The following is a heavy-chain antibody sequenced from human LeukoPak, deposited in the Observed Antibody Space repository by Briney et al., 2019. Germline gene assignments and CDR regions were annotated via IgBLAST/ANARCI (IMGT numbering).Heavy chain of an antibody. D-gene: IGHD1-26*01. CDR2: IYYSGST. CDR3: AREGIVGALDY. J-gene: IGHJ4*02. V-gene: IGHV4-59*01. CDR1: GGSISSYY. Sequence: SETLSLTCTVSGGSISSYYWSWIRQPPGKGLEWIGYIYYSGSTNYNPSLKSRVTISVDTSKNQFSLKLSSVTAADTAVYHCAREGIVGALDYWGQGTLVTVSS.